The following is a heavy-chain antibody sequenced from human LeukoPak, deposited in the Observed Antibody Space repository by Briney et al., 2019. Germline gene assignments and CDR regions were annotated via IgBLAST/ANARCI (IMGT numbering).Heavy chain of an antibody. V-gene: IGHV4-31*03. CDR1: GGSITSGSHY. CDR2: IHHSGSA. CDR3: AREIIPSGSYFPDAFDI. Sequence: SETLSLTCTVSGGSITSGSHYWSWIRQLTGKGLEWVGYIHHSGSAYYIPSLKSRLTMSLDTSKNQFSLKLSSVTAADTAVYYCAREIIPSGSYFPDAFDIWGQGAMVTVSS. J-gene: IGHJ3*02. D-gene: IGHD1-26*01.